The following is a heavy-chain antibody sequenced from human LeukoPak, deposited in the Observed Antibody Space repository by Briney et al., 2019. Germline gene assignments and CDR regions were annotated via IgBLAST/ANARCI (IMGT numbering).Heavy chain of an antibody. CDR1: GFTFSNYG. CDR2: ISGGGTST. D-gene: IGHD2-15*01. CDR3: ASILPGYCSGGTCRGFDC. V-gene: IGHV3-23*01. Sequence: GGSLRLSCAASGFTFSNYGMSWVRQAPGKGLEWVSAISGGGTSTYYADSVKGRFTISRDNSKNTLYPQLNSLRAEDTAVYYCASILPGYCSGGTCRGFDCWGQGTLVTVSS. J-gene: IGHJ4*02.